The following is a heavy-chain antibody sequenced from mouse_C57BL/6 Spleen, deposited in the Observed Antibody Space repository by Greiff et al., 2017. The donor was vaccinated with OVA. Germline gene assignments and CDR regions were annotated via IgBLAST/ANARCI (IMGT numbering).Heavy chain of an antibody. V-gene: IGHV1-64*01. Sequence: QVQLKQPGAELVKPGASVKLSCKASGYTFTSYWMHWVKQRPGQGLEWIGMIHPNSGSTNYNEKFKSKATLTVDKSSSTAYMQLSSLTSEDTAVYYCARGDYYCSSYRYWYFDVWGTGTTVTVAS. CDR1: GYTFTSYW. J-gene: IGHJ1*03. D-gene: IGHD1-1*01. CDR2: IHPNSGST. CDR3: ARGDYYCSSYRYWYFDV.